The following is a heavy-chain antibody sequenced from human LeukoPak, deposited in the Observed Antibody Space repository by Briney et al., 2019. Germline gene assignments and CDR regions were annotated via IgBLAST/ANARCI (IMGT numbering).Heavy chain of an antibody. CDR2: ISSSGSTI. CDR1: GFTFSSYE. CDR3: ARIAYDSSATFDY. Sequence: GGSLRLSCAASGFTFSSYEMNRVRQAPGKGLEWVSYISSSGSTIYYADSVKGRFTISRDNAKNSLYLQMNSLRAEDTAVYYCARIAYDSSATFDYWGQGTLVTVSS. J-gene: IGHJ4*02. V-gene: IGHV3-48*03. D-gene: IGHD3-22*01.